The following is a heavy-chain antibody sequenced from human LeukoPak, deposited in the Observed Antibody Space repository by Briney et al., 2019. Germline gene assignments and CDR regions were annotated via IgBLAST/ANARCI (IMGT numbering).Heavy chain of an antibody. CDR1: RFTFSSYA. CDR3: ARLVVSYYGMDV. Sequence: PGGSLRLSCAASRFTFSSYAMHWVRQAPGKGLEWVAVISYDGSNKYYADSVKGRFTISRDNSKNTLYLQMNSLRAEDTAVYYCARLVVSYYGMDVWGQGTTVTVSS. D-gene: IGHD6-6*01. CDR2: ISYDGSNK. J-gene: IGHJ6*02. V-gene: IGHV3-30-3*01.